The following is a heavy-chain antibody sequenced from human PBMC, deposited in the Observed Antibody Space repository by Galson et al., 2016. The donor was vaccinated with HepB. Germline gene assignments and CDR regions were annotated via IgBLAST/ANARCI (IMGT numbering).Heavy chain of an antibody. CDR1: GFTLSDSY. J-gene: IGHJ6*04. D-gene: IGHD2-15*01. Sequence: SLRLSCAASGFTLSDSYMAWIRLAPGKGLEWISYISSNSGGGAIYYADSVQGRFTISRDNAKNSLSLQMNSLRAEDTAVYYCARGNCIGGSCSLEPSGTDAWGKGTTVTVSS. CDR3: ARGNCIGGSCSLEPSGTDA. CDR2: ISSNSGGGAI. V-gene: IGHV3-11*01.